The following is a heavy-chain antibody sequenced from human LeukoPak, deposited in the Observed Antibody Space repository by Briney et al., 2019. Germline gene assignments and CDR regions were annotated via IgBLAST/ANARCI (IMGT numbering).Heavy chain of an antibody. CDR3: ARDKAGATDY. CDR2: IYYSGST. V-gene: IGHV4-59*01. D-gene: IGHD1-26*01. Sequence: SETLSLTCTVSGGSISNYYWSWIRQPPGKGLEWIGYIYYSGSTNYNPSLKSRVTISVDTSKNQFSLKLSSVTAADTAVYYCARDKAGATDYWGQGTLVTVSS. CDR1: GGSISNYY. J-gene: IGHJ4*02.